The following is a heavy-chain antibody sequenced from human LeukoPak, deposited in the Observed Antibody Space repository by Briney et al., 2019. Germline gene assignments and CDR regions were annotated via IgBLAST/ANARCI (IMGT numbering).Heavy chain of an antibody. CDR3: AGIAVAGTGYYFDY. CDR2: IFYSGST. Sequence: SETLSLTCTVSGGSISTSSYYWGWVRQPPGKGLEWIGNIFYSGSTYYSPSLKSRVTISVDTSKNQFSLKLSSVTAADTAVYYCAGIAVAGTGYYFDYWGQGTLVTVSS. D-gene: IGHD6-19*01. J-gene: IGHJ4*02. V-gene: IGHV4-39*07. CDR1: GGSISTSSYY.